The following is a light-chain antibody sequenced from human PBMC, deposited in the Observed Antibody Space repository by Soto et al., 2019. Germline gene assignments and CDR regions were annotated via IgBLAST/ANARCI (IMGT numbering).Light chain of an antibody. Sequence: DIQMNQSPSTLSGSVGDRVTITCRASQTISSWLAWYQQKPGTAPKLLIYHASTLESGVPSRFSGSGSGTEFTLTISSLQPDDFATYYCQQYNIYSFGQG. CDR1: QTISSW. J-gene: IGKJ1*01. CDR3: QQYNIYS. CDR2: HAS. V-gene: IGKV1-5*01.